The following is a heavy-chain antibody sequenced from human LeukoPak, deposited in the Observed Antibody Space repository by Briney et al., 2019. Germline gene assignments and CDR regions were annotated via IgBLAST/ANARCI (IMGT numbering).Heavy chain of an antibody. CDR1: GYSFPSYL. CDR3: ARSYSGYDYLDY. CDR2: IDPSDSYT. Sequence: GESLKISCKGPGYSFPSYLITWVRQMPGKGLEWMGRIDPSDSYTNYSPSFQGHVTISADKSISTAYLQWSSLKASDTAMYYCARSYSGYDYLDYWGQGTLVTVS. J-gene: IGHJ4*02. D-gene: IGHD5-12*01. V-gene: IGHV5-10-1*01.